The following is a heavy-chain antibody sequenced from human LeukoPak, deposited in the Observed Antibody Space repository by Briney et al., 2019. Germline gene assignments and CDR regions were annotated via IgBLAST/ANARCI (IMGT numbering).Heavy chain of an antibody. Sequence: GGSLRLSCAASGFTFSSYGMHWVRQAPGKGLEWVAVISYDGSNKYYADSVKGRFTISRDNSKNTLYLQMNSLRAEDTAVYYCAKYYYGSGSADAFDIWGQGTMVTVSS. CDR3: AKYYYGSGSADAFDI. CDR1: GFTFSSYG. D-gene: IGHD3-10*01. V-gene: IGHV3-30*18. CDR2: ISYDGSNK. J-gene: IGHJ3*02.